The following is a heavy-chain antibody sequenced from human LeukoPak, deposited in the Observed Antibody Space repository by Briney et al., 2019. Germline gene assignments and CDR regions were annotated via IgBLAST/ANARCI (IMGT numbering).Heavy chain of an antibody. CDR1: EFILSSYW. J-gene: IGHJ4*02. CDR2: IKESGSEK. Sequence: GGSLRLSCVASEFILSSYWMSWVRQAPGKGLEWVASIKESGSEKFYVDSVKGRFTISRDSARNSLYLQLNTLRVDDTAVYYCVRDSDSRSYYWGQGTLVTVSS. V-gene: IGHV3-7*05. D-gene: IGHD6-6*01. CDR3: VRDSDSRSYY.